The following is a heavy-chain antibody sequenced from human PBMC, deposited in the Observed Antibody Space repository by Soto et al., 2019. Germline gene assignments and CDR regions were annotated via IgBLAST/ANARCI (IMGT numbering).Heavy chain of an antibody. Sequence: QVQLQQWGAGLLKPSETLSLTCAVYGGSFSGYYWSWIRQPPGKGLEWIGEINHSGSTNYNPSLKSRVTISVDTSKNQFSLKLCSVTAAHTAVYYCVSRGYSYGYVDYWGQGTLVTVSS. CDR2: INHSGST. V-gene: IGHV4-34*01. J-gene: IGHJ4*02. D-gene: IGHD5-18*01. CDR3: VSRGYSYGYVDY. CDR1: GGSFSGYY.